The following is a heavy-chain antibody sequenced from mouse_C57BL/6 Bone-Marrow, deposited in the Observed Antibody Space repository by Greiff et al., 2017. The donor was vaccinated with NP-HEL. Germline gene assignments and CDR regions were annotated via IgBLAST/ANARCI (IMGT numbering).Heavy chain of an antibody. CDR2: IDPSDSYT. D-gene: IGHD2-3*01. CDR3: ARNDPWYFDV. J-gene: IGHJ1*03. V-gene: IGHV1-59*01. Sequence: QVRRKQNGAELVRPGTSVKLSCKASGYTFTSYWMHWVKQRPGQGLEWIGVIDPSDSYTNYNQKFKGKATLTVDTSSSTAYMQLSSLTSEDSAVYYCARNDPWYFDVWGTGTTVTVSS. CDR1: GYTFTSYW.